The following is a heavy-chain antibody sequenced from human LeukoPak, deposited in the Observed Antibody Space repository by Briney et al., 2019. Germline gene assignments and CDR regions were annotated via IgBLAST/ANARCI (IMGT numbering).Heavy chain of an antibody. CDR2: IIPIFGTA. CDR1: GGTFSSYA. CDR3: AGDGCSSTSCYPGWFDP. V-gene: IGHV1-69*13. Sequence: ASVKASCKASGGTFSSYAISWVRQAPGQGLEWMGGIIPIFGTANYAQKFQGRVTITADESTSTAYMELSSLRSEDTAVYYCAGDGCSSTSCYPGWFDPWGQGTLVTVSS. D-gene: IGHD2-2*01. J-gene: IGHJ5*02.